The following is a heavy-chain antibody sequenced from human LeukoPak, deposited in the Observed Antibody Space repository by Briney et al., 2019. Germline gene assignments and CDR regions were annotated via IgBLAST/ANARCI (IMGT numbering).Heavy chain of an antibody. V-gene: IGHV1-2*02. CDR1: GYTFTGYY. D-gene: IGHD3-16*02. Sequence: ASVNVSCKASGYTFTGYYMHWVRQAPGQGLEWMGWIHPYSGGTNYAQKFQGRVTMTRDTSISKAYMELSRLRSDDTAVYYCARSFRDYVWGSYRYTGGYAFDIWGQGTMVTVSS. J-gene: IGHJ3*02. CDR3: ARSFRDYVWGSYRYTGGYAFDI. CDR2: IHPYSGGT.